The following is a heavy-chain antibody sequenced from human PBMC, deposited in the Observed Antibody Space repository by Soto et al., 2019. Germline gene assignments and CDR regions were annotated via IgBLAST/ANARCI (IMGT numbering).Heavy chain of an antibody. D-gene: IGHD5-18*01. CDR2: IYSGGST. Sequence: GGSLRLSCAASGFTVSSNYMSWVRQAPGKGLEWVSVIYSGGSTYYADSVKGRFTISRDNSKNTLYLQMNSLRAEDTAVYYCARENVDTAMYDYWGQGTLVTVS. V-gene: IGHV3-53*01. CDR1: GFTVSSNY. J-gene: IGHJ4*02. CDR3: ARENVDTAMYDY.